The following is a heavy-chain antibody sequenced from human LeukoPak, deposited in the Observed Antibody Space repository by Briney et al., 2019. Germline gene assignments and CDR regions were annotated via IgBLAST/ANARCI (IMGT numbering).Heavy chain of an antibody. CDR1: GGTFSSYA. CDR3: AREGAGDIVVVPAAMPFDP. J-gene: IGHJ5*02. CDR2: IIPIFGTA. Sequence: SVKVSCKASGGTFSSYAISWVRQAPGQGLEWMGRIIPIFGTANYAQKFQGRVAITTDESTSTAYMELSSLRSEDTAVYYCAREGAGDIVVVPAAMPFDPWGQGTLVTVSS. D-gene: IGHD2-2*01. V-gene: IGHV1-69*05.